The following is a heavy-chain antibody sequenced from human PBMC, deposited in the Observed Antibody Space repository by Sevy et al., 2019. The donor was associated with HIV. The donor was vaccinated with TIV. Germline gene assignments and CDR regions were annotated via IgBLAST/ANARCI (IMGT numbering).Heavy chain of an antibody. CDR3: VREGVGGFSYSLDC. CDR2: MNQDGSEK. J-gene: IGHJ4*02. CDR1: GFTFSTYW. V-gene: IGHV3-7*01. D-gene: IGHD1-26*01. Sequence: GGCLRLCCAASGFTFSTYWMSWVRQAPGKGLECVATMNQDGSEKYYVDSVKGRFTISRDNAQNSPYLQMNSLRAEDTAVYYCVREGVGGFSYSLDCWGQGTLVTVSS.